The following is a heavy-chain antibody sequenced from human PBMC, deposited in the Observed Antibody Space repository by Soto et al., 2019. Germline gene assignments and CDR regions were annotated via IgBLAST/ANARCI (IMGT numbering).Heavy chain of an antibody. D-gene: IGHD6-6*01. J-gene: IGHJ6*03. V-gene: IGHV3-21*01. CDR1: GFTFSSYS. CDR2: ISSSSYI. Sequence: GGSLRLSCAASGFTFSSYSMNWVRQAPGKGLEWVSSISSSSYIYYADSVKGRFTISRDNAKNSLYLQMNSLRAEDTAVYYCAREVAARSLYYYYYMDVWGKGTTVTVSS. CDR3: AREVAARSLYYYYYMDV.